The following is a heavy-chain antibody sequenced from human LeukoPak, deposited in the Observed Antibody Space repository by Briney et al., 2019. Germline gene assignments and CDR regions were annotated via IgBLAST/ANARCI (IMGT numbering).Heavy chain of an antibody. D-gene: IGHD1-26*01. CDR1: GFTFGDYA. CDR3: TRGVEWERPIDAFDI. CDR2: IRSKAYGGTT. V-gene: IGHV3-49*04. Sequence: GRSLRLSCTASGFTFGDYAMSWVRQAPGKGLEWVGFIRSKAYGGTTEYAASVKGRFTISRDDSKSIAYLQMNSLKTEDTAVYYCTRGVEWERPIDAFDIWGQGTMFTVSS. J-gene: IGHJ3*02.